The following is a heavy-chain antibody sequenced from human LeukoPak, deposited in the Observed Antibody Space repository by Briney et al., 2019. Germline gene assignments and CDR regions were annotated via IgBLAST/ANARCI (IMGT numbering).Heavy chain of an antibody. D-gene: IGHD2-21*02. CDR3: ARRESGVTATSA. Sequence: GRSLRLSCAASGFTFSSYGMHWVRQAPGKGLEWVAFIRYDGSNKYYADSVKGRFTISRDNSKNTLYLQMNSLRAEDTAVYYCARRESGVTATSAWGQGTLVTVSS. J-gene: IGHJ4*02. V-gene: IGHV3-33*08. CDR2: IRYDGSNK. CDR1: GFTFSSYG.